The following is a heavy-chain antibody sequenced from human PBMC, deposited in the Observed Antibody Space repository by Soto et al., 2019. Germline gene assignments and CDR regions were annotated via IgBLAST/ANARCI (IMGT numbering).Heavy chain of an antibody. CDR3: ARGLWGTVTWDS. D-gene: IGHD1-7*01. J-gene: IGHJ4*02. Sequence: QVQLVQSGAEVKKPGASVKVSCKASGYTFISYDSNWVGQATGQGREWMGWMNPNSGNTGDAQKFQGRVTMTRDTSISTAYMELSSLRSEHTAVYYCARGLWGTVTWDSWGQGTLVTVSS. CDR2: MNPNSGNT. V-gene: IGHV1-8*01. CDR1: GYTFISYD.